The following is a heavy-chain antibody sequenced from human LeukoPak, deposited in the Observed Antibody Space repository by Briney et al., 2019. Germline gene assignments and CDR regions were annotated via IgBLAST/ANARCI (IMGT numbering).Heavy chain of an antibody. D-gene: IGHD2/OR15-2a*01. CDR1: GGSFSGHY. CDR2: INTSGTT. J-gene: IGHJ5*02. Sequence: SETLSLTCTVSGGSFSGHYWSWIRQPAGKGPEWMGRINTSGTTRYDPSLKSRVTMSVDTSKNQFSLKLTSVTAADTAVYHCARGLSASYDFNWFDPWGQGTLVTVSS. CDR3: ARGLSASYDFNWFDP. V-gene: IGHV4-4*07.